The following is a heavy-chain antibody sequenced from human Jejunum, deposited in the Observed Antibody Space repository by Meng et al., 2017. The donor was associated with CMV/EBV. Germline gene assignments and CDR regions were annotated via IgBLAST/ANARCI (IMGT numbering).Heavy chain of an antibody. CDR2: VYTSGST. D-gene: IGHD6-19*01. J-gene: IGHJ4*02. CDR3: ARASNSAGWYGFDY. CDR1: GYSITCYY. V-gene: IGHV4-4*07. Sequence: QGLHKDPDPVHVNRPNPLSLICTVSGYSITCYYSNRSRQPAGKGREWIGLVYTSGSTNHSPSLKSRVTMPVDTSMKQLSLKLTSVTAADTAVYYCARASNSAGWYGFDYWGQGTLVTVSS.